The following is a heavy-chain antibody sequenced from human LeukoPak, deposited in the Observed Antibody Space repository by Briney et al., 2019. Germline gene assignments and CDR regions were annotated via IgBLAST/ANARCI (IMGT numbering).Heavy chain of an antibody. J-gene: IGHJ4*02. CDR1: GFTFSNYW. Sequence: GGSLRLSCAASGFTFSNYWVHWVRQAPGKGLVWVSRINRGGSTTKYADSVKGRFTVSRDNAKNTLNLQMNSLRAEDTAVYYCARDKKSGESSEIDYWGQGTLVTVSS. CDR2: INRGGSTT. V-gene: IGHV3-74*03. CDR3: ARDKKSGESSEIDY. D-gene: IGHD3-10*01.